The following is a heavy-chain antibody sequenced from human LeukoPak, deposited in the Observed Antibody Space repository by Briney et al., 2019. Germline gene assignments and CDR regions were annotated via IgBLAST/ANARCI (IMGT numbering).Heavy chain of an antibody. D-gene: IGHD6-25*01. CDR3: AREVSGGEYFDY. J-gene: IGHJ4*02. V-gene: IGHV4-38-2*02. CDR2: LFHSGST. CDR1: GYSISSGYS. Sequence: KPSETLSLTCTVSGYSISSGYSWGWIRQPPGKGLEWIGSLFHSGSTYYNPSLKSRVTISVDRSKNQFSLKLSSVTAADTAVYYCAREVSGGEYFDYWGQGTLVTVSS.